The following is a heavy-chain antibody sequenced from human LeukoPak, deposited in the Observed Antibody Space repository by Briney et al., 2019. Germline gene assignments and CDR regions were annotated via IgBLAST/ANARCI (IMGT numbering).Heavy chain of an antibody. J-gene: IGHJ4*02. CDR1: GYTFTSYS. D-gene: IGHD3-16*02. CDR3: ARAYQRLGDLSLPDY. Sequence: ASVKVSCKASGYTFTSYSINWVRQAPGQGLEWMGWIDSKTGNPTYAQGFTGRFVFSLDTSVSTTYLQISSLKAEDTAVYYCARAYQRLGDLSLPDYWGQGTLVTVSS. CDR2: IDSKTGNP. V-gene: IGHV7-4-1*02.